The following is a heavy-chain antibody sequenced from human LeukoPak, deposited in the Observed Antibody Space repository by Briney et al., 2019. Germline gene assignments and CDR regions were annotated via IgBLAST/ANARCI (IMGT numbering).Heavy chain of an antibody. CDR2: IKQDGSEK. D-gene: IGHD6-13*01. CDR1: GFTFNSYL. V-gene: IGHV3-7*01. CDR3: ARSSSWYGGGFDY. J-gene: IGHJ4*02. Sequence: PGGSLRLSCAASGFTFNSYLMTWVRQAPGKGLEWVANIKQDGSEKYYVDSVKGRFTISRDNAKNSLYLQMNSLRAEDTAVYYCARSSSWYGGGFDYWGQGTLVTVSS.